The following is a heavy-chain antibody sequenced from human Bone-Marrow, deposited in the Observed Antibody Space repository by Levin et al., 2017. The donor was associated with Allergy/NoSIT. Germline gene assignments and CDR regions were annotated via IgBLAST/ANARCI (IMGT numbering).Heavy chain of an antibody. CDR2: IYSGGST. CDR3: ARGWFGELLSH. CDR1: GFTVSSNY. D-gene: IGHD3-10*01. J-gene: IGHJ4*02. Sequence: PGGSLRLSCAASGFTVSSNYMSWVRQAPGKGPEWVSVIYSGGSTYYADSVKRRFTISRDNSKNTLYLQMNSLRAEDTAVYYCARGWFGELLSHWGQGTLVTVSS. V-gene: IGHV3-53*01.